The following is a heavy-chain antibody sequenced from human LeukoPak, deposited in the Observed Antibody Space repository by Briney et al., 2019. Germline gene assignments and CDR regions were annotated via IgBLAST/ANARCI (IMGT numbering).Heavy chain of an antibody. D-gene: IGHD3-22*01. J-gene: IGHJ3*02. V-gene: IGHV3-74*01. CDR1: GFTFSNYM. Sequence: GGSLRLSCAASGFTFSNYMMHWVRQAPGKGLVWVSRIKSDGITITYADSVKGRLTISRDNAKNSLYLQMNSLRAEDTAVYYCARESPYYYDSPDAFDIWGQGTMVTVSS. CDR2: IKSDGITI. CDR3: ARESPYYYDSPDAFDI.